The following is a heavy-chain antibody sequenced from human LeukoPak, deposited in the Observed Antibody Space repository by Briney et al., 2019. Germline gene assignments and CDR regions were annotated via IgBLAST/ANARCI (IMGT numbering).Heavy chain of an antibody. CDR1: GFTFSSYG. J-gene: IGHJ4*02. CDR2: IWYDGSNK. D-gene: IGHD2-2*01. CDR3: ARDLGYQLLCLDY. V-gene: IGHV3-33*01. Sequence: GGSLRLSCAASGFTFSSYGMHWVRQAPGKGLEWVAVIWYDGSNKYYADSVKGRFTISRDNSKNTLYLQMNSLRAEDTAVYYCARDLGYQLLCLDYWAREPWSPSPQ.